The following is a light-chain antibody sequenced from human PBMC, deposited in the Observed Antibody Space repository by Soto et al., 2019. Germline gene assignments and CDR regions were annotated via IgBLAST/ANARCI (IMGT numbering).Light chain of an antibody. CDR1: QSVSGSY. CDR2: DAS. J-gene: IGKJ5*01. Sequence: EIVLTQSPGTLSLSPGERATLSCRASQSVSGSYLAWYQQKPGQAPRFLIYDASTRATGIPDRFSGSGFVTDFTLTISRLEPEDFAVYYCQQYGSTPLTFGQGTRLEIK. CDR3: QQYGSTPLT. V-gene: IGKV3-20*01.